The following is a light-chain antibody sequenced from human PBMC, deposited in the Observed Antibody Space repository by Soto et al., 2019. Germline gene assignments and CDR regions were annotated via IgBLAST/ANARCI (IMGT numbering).Light chain of an antibody. V-gene: IGLV1-40*01. CDR3: QSYDSSLTGSV. CDR1: SSNIGAGYD. J-gene: IGLJ2*01. CDR2: ANS. Sequence: QPVLTQPPSVSGAPGQRVTISCTGSSSNIGAGYDVHWYQHHPGTAPKLLIYANSNRPSGVPDRVSGSKSGTSASLAITGLQAEDEADYYCQSYDSSLTGSVFGGGTKLTVL.